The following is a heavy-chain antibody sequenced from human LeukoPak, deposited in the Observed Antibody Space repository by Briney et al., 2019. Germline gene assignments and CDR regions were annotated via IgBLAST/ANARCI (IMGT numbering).Heavy chain of an antibody. Sequence: ASVKVSCKASGYTFTSYDINWVRQATGQGLEWMGWMNPNSGNTGYAQKFQGRVTITADESTSTAYMELSSLRSEDTAVYYCARGPYYYDSSGYFPVRYNWFDPWGQGTLVTVSS. J-gene: IGHJ5*02. CDR2: MNPNSGNT. CDR1: GYTFTSYD. D-gene: IGHD3-22*01. V-gene: IGHV1-8*01. CDR3: ARGPYYYDSSGYFPVRYNWFDP.